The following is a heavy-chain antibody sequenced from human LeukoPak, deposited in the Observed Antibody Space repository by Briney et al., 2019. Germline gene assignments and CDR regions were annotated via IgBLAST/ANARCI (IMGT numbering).Heavy chain of an antibody. D-gene: IGHD3-22*01. Sequence: PGGSLRLSCAASGFTFSSYSMNWVRQAPGKGLEWVSSISSSSSYIYYADSVKGRFTISRDNAKNSLYLQMNSLRAEDTAVYYCATIPVGHGSSGYYIGLDYWGQGTLVTVSS. CDR1: GFTFSSYS. V-gene: IGHV3-21*01. CDR3: ATIPVGHGSSGYYIGLDY. CDR2: ISSSSSYI. J-gene: IGHJ4*02.